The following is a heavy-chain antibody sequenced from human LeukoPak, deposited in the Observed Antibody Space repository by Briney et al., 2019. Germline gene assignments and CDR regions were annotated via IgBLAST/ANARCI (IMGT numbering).Heavy chain of an antibody. CDR1: GGSVSDYY. D-gene: IGHD3-10*01. CDR3: ARHLHSDGSGSYLNWLDP. CDR2: IYTRGKT. Sequence: SGALSLTCTVSGGSVSDYYWSWIRQPPGKGLEWVGYIYTRGKTNSNPSLKGRVTILGDTSKNQFSLKLNSVTAADTAVYYCARHLHSDGSGSYLNWLDPWGQGILVTVSS. J-gene: IGHJ5*02. V-gene: IGHV4-4*09.